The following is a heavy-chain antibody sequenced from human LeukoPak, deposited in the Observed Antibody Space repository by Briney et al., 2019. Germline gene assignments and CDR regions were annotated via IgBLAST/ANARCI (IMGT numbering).Heavy chain of an antibody. V-gene: IGHV3-23*01. CDR2: IGGSGGST. Sequence: GGSLRLSCAASGFTFSSYAMSWVRQAPGKGLEWVSAIGGSGGSTYYADSVKGRFTISRDNSKNTLYLQMNSLRAEDTAVYYCANNIVPAAYHDAFDIWGQGTMVTVSS. J-gene: IGHJ3*02. CDR1: GFTFSSYA. D-gene: IGHD2-2*01. CDR3: ANNIVPAAYHDAFDI.